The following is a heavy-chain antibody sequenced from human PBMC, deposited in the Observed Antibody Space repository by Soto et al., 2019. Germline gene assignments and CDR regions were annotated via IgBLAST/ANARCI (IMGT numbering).Heavy chain of an antibody. D-gene: IGHD2-2*02. CDR1: GFTFNTYG. J-gene: IGHJ4*02. Sequence: QEQLVESGGGVVQPGRSLRLSCAASGFTFNTYGMHWVRQAPGKGLEWVAVISYDGSDKYYADSVKGRFIISRDNSKNTLYLQTNSLRAEDTAIYYCAKSPNFYCSSPNCYKFYFDFWGQGALVTVSS. V-gene: IGHV3-30*18. CDR2: ISYDGSDK. CDR3: AKSPNFYCSSPNCYKFYFDF.